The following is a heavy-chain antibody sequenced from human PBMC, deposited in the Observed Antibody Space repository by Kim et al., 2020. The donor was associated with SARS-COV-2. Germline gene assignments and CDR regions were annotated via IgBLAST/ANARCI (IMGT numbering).Heavy chain of an antibody. CDR1: GFTFDTFA. J-gene: IGHJ6*02. Sequence: GGSLRLSCAASGFTFDTFAMSWVRQAPGKGLEWVSVISGGAVNKFYADSVRGRFTISRDNSKSTLYLQMNSLRDEDTAFYYCAKMVIMDGYNYFYYYAMDVWGQGTTVTVSS. V-gene: IGHV3-23*01. D-gene: IGHD2-21*01. CDR2: ISGGAVNK. CDR3: AKMVIMDGYNYFYYYAMDV.